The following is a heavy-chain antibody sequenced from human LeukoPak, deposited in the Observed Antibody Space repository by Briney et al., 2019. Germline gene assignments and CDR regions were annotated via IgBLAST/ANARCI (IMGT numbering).Heavy chain of an antibody. V-gene: IGHV1-69*05. Sequence: SVKVSRKASGGTFSSYAISWVRQAPGQGLEWMGRIIPIFGTANYAQKFQGRVTITTDESTSTAYMELSSLRSEDTAVYYCARDLFAYCGGDCYFVDPWGQGTLVTVSS. CDR1: GGTFSSYA. D-gene: IGHD2-21*02. J-gene: IGHJ5*02. CDR3: ARDLFAYCGGDCYFVDP. CDR2: IIPIFGTA.